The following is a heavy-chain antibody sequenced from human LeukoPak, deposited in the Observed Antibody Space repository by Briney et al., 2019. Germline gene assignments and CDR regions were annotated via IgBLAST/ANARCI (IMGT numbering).Heavy chain of an antibody. CDR2: INHSVST. D-gene: IGHD3-10*01. J-gene: IGHJ4*02. CDR3: ARAPMAEYYFDY. Sequence: SETLSLTCAVYGGSFSGYYWSWIRQPPGKGLEWIGEINHSVSTNYNPSLKSRVTISVDTSKNQFSLKLSSVTAADTAVYYCARAPMAEYYFDYWGQGTLVTVSS. V-gene: IGHV4-34*01. CDR1: GGSFSGYY.